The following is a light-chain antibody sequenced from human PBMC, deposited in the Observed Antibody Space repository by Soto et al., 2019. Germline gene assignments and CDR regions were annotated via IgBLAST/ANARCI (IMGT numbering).Light chain of an antibody. J-gene: IGKJ1*01. V-gene: IGKV3-20*01. CDR3: QQYGSSRWT. CDR1: QSVSSIY. CDR2: GAS. Sequence: EIVLTQSPGTLSLSPGERATLSCRASQSVSSIYLAWYQQKPGQAPRLLIYGASSRATGIPDRFSRSGSGTDFTLTISRLEPEDFAVYYCQQYGSSRWTFGQGTKVEI.